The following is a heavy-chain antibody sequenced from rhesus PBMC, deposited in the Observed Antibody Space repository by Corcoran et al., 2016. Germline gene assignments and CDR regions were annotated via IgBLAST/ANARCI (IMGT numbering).Heavy chain of an antibody. Sequence: QVQLQESGPGLVKPSETLSLTCAVSGGSISGYYYWSWIRQPPGKGLEWFGSIYGTCGSNYLNPSLKSRVVLSVDTSKNQCALKLSSVTAADTAVYYCANRPTAGTVGPIDYWGQGVLVTVSS. D-gene: IGHD5-24*01. CDR3: ANRPTAGTVGPIDY. J-gene: IGHJ4*01. CDR1: GGSISGYYY. CDR2: IYGTCGSN. V-gene: IGHV4S14*01.